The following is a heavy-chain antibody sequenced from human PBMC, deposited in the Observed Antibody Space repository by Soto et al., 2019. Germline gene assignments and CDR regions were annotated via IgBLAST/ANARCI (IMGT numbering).Heavy chain of an antibody. V-gene: IGHV4-34*01. CDR1: GGSFSGYY. CDR3: AGDHDGGDY. J-gene: IGHJ4*02. CDR2: INHSGST. Sequence: SETLSLTCAVYGGSFSGYYWSWIRQPPGKGLEWIGEINHSGSTNYNTSLKSRVTISVETAKNQFSLKPSSVTSADTAVYYCAGDHDGGDYWGQGTLVTVSS. D-gene: IGHD3-16*01.